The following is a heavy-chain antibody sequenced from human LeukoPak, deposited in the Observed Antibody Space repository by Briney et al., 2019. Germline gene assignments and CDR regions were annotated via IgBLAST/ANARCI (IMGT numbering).Heavy chain of an antibody. CDR1: GYTFTSYA. J-gene: IGHJ6*03. Sequence: ASVKVSCKASGYTFTSYAMNWVRQAPGQGLEWMGWINTNTGNPTYAQGFTGRFVFSLDTSVSTAYLQISSLKAEDTAVYYCARGPHCSGGSCYSEWFMDVWGKGTTVTASS. D-gene: IGHD2-15*01. CDR3: ARGPHCSGGSCYSEWFMDV. CDR2: INTNTGNP. V-gene: IGHV7-4-1*02.